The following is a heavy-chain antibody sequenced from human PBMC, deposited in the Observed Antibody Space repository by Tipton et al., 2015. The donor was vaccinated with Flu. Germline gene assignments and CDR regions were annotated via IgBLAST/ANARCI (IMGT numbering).Heavy chain of an antibody. CDR2: IYYSGST. D-gene: IGHD3-3*01. J-gene: IGHJ4*02. Sequence: TLSLTCTVSGGSISSYYWSWIRQPPGKGLEWIGYIYYSGSTNYNPSLKSRVTISVDTSKNQFSLKLSSVTAADTAVYYCARHISTILFDYWGQGTLVTVSS. V-gene: IGHV4-59*08. CDR1: GGSISSYY. CDR3: ARHISTILFDY.